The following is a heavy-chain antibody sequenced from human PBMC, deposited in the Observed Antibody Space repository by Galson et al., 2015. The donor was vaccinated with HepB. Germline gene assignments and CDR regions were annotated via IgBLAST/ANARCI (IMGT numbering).Heavy chain of an antibody. D-gene: IGHD3-3*01. CDR1: GYTFTSYG. CDR2: ISAYNGNT. Sequence: SVKVSCKASGYTFTSYGISWVRQAPGQGLEWMGWISAYNGNTNYAQKLQGRVTMTTDTSTSTAYMELRSLRSDDTAVYYCARDPAGYDFWSGPDGPWGQGTLVTVSS. CDR3: ARDPAGYDFWSGPDGP. V-gene: IGHV1-18*01. J-gene: IGHJ5*02.